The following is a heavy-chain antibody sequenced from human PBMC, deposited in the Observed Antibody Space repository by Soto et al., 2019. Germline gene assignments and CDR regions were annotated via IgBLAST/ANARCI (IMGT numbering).Heavy chain of an antibody. CDR3: ARGADHCSGGSCPMDV. Sequence: SVKVSCKASGYTFTSYGISWVRQAPGQGLEWMGGIIPIFGTANYAQKFQGRVTITADESTSTAYMELSSLRSEDTAVYYCARGADHCSGGSCPMDVWGQGTTVTVSS. V-gene: IGHV1-69*13. CDR2: IIPIFGTA. CDR1: GYTFTSYG. D-gene: IGHD2-15*01. J-gene: IGHJ6*02.